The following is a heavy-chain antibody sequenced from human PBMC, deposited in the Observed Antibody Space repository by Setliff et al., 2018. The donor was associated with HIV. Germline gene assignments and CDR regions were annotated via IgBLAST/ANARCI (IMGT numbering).Heavy chain of an antibody. CDR2: IDWEDDK. CDR3: ARTSGPASKLDY. CDR1: GDSITTGVYY. J-gene: IGHJ4*02. Sequence: TLSLTCTVSGDSITTGVYYWSWIRQPPGKALEWLARIDWEDDKFYSTSLKTRLSISKDTSKNQVVLTMTNMDPADTATYYCARTSGPASKLDYWGQGILVTVSS. V-gene: IGHV2-70*16. D-gene: IGHD2-8*02.